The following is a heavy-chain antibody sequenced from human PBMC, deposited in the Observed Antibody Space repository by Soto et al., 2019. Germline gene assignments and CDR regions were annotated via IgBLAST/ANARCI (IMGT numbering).Heavy chain of an antibody. J-gene: IGHJ4*02. CDR3: AKNLPDYYYFDY. V-gene: IGHV3-30*18. CDR1: GFTFSSYG. Sequence: GGSLRLSCAASGFTFSSYGMHWVRQAPGKGLEWVAVISYDGSNKYYADSVKGRFTISRDNSKNTLYLQMNSLRAEDTAVYYCAKNLPDYYYFDYWGQGTLVTVSS. D-gene: IGHD3-10*01. CDR2: ISYDGSNK.